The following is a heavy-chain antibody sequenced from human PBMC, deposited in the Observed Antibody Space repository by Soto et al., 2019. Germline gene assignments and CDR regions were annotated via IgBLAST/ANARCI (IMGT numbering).Heavy chain of an antibody. CDR1: GFTFSSYA. Sequence: HPGGSLRLSCAASGFTFSSYAMSWVRQAPGKGLEWVSGTSGSGASTFYAGSVKGRFTISRDNSKNTLYLQMNSLRAEDTAVYYCAKTLTYSSSFRWLDPWGPGTLVTVSS. J-gene: IGHJ5*02. CDR2: TSGSGAST. D-gene: IGHD6-6*01. V-gene: IGHV3-23*01. CDR3: AKTLTYSSSFRWLDP.